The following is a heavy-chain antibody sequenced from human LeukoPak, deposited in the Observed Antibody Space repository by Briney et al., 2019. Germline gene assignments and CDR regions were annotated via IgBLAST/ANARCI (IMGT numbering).Heavy chain of an antibody. Sequence: GGSLRLSCAASGFTFSSYAMSWVRQAPGKGLEWVSAISGSGGSTYYADSVKGRFTISRDNSKNTLYLQMNSLRDEDTAVYYCAKDRGLRYFDWLLEGNAFDIWGQGTMVTVSS. CDR1: GFTFSSYA. CDR3: AKDRGLRYFDWLLEGNAFDI. CDR2: ISGSGGST. V-gene: IGHV3-23*01. J-gene: IGHJ3*02. D-gene: IGHD3-9*01.